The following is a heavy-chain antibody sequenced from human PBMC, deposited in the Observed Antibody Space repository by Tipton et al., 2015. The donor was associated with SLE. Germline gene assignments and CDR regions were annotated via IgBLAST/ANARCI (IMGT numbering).Heavy chain of an antibody. D-gene: IGHD1-26*01. CDR3: ATGATGYYYYGMDV. V-gene: IGHV3-48*04. CDR2: ISAGGTTT. J-gene: IGHJ6*02. CDR1: GFTFNTYS. Sequence: SLRLSCAVSGFTFNTYSMNWVRQAPGKGLEWVSYISAGGTTTHYADSVKGRFIISADNAKNSLYLQMNSLRAEDTAVYYCATGATGYYYYGMDVWGQGTTVTVSS.